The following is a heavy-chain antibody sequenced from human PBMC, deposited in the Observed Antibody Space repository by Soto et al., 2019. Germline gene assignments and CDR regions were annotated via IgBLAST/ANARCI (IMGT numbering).Heavy chain of an antibody. CDR2: TYYRSKWCH. Sequence: HTLSLTCAISGDSVSSNNVAWNWIRQSPSRGLEWLGRTYYRSKWCHDYAVSVKSRISINPDTSKNQFSLQLNSVTPEDTAVYYCGRGGMGIILIVTLDDAFDVWGQGTMVTVSS. CDR1: GDSVSSNNVA. J-gene: IGHJ3*01. V-gene: IGHV6-1*01. CDR3: GRGGMGIILIVTLDDAFDV. D-gene: IGHD1-20*01.